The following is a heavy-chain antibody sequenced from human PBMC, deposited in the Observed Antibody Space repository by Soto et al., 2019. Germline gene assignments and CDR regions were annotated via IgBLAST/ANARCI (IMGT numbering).Heavy chain of an antibody. J-gene: IGHJ6*03. CDR1: GYTFTSYG. D-gene: IGHD3-9*01. CDR2: ISAYNGNT. V-gene: IGHV1-18*01. CDR3: ARGPILRYFDWLLPRYYYYYMDV. Sequence: QVQLVQSGAEVKKPGASVKVSCKASGYTFTSYGISWVRQAPGQGLEWMGWISAYNGNTNYAQKLQGRVTMTTDTPTSTAYMELRGLRSDDTAVYYCARGPILRYFDWLLPRYYYYYMDVWGKGTTVTVSS.